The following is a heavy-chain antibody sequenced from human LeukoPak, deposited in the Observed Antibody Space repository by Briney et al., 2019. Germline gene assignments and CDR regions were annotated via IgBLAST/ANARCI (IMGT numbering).Heavy chain of an antibody. J-gene: IGHJ4*02. CDR2: ISTSGSTI. CDR1: GFIFSTYE. V-gene: IGHV3-48*03. Sequence: GGSLRLSCAASGFIFSTYEMHWVRQAPGKGLEWVSYISTSGSTIYYADSVKGRFTFSRDNARNSLFLQVNRLRAADTAVYYCARGLPVVRDFDYWGQGTLVTVSS. CDR3: ARGLPVVRDFDY. D-gene: IGHD3-10*01.